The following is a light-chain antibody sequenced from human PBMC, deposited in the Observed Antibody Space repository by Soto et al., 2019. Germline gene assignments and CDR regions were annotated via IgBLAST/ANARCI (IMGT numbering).Light chain of an antibody. CDR3: TTYVPPDFPRVVV. V-gene: IGLV2-8*01. CDR1: SGDVGGWNY. J-gene: IGLJ2*01. Sequence: QSVLTQPPSASGSPGQSVTISCTGTSGDVGGWNYVSWYQQHPGKAPKLVIFQVNQRPSGVPDRFSGSKSGNTASLTVSGLQAEVEAFYYGTTYVPPDFPRVVVFGGGPNPTVL. CDR2: QVN.